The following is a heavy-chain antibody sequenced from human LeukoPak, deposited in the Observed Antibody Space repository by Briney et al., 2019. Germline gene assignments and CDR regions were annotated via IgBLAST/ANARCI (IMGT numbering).Heavy chain of an antibody. CDR2: ISYDGSNK. CDR3: ARDGAGSPNRDPYYYYGMDV. J-gene: IGHJ6*02. V-gene: IGHV3-30-3*01. CDR1: GFTFSSYA. Sequence: GGSLRLSCAASGFTFSSYAMHWVRQAPGKGLEWVAVISYDGSNKYYADSVKGRFTISRDNSKNTLYLQMNSLRAEDTAVYYCARDGAGSPNRDPYYYYGMDVWGQGTTVTVSS. D-gene: IGHD4/OR15-4a*01.